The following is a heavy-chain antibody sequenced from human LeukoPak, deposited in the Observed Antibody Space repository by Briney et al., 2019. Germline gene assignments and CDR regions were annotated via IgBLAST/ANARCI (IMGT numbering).Heavy chain of an antibody. CDR1: GYSFTSYW. V-gene: IGHV5-51*01. Sequence: GASVKISCKGSGYSFTSYWIGWVRQMPGKGLEWMGIIYPGDSDTRYSPSFQGQITISADKSINTAYLQWSSLKASDTAMYYCARQQDIVVVIAASSPDYYGMGVWGQGTTVTVSS. CDR2: IYPGDSDT. J-gene: IGHJ6*02. CDR3: ARQQDIVVVIAASSPDYYGMGV. D-gene: IGHD2-15*01.